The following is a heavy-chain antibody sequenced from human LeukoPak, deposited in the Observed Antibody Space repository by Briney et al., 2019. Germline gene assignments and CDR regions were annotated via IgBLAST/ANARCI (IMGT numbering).Heavy chain of an antibody. Sequence: ASVKVSCKASGYTFTGCYMHWVRQAPGQGLEWMGWINPNSGGTNYAQKFQGRVTMTRDTSISTAYMELSRLRSDDTAVYYCARDRDRSSGYYYGSASPRYYYYMDVWGKGTTVTVSS. D-gene: IGHD3-10*01. CDR3: ARDRDRSSGYYYGSASPRYYYYMDV. CDR2: INPNSGGT. J-gene: IGHJ6*03. V-gene: IGHV1-2*02. CDR1: GYTFTGCY.